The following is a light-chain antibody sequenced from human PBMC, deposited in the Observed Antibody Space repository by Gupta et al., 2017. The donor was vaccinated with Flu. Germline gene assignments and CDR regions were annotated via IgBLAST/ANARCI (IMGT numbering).Light chain of an antibody. V-gene: IGKV1-39*01. Sequence: DIQMTQSPSSLSASVGDRVTITCRASQSISNYLSWYQHKPGKAPKQLIYAASSLHTGVPSRFSGSGSGTDFTLTISRLQPEDFATYYCQQRDSAPRTFGQGTKVEIK. J-gene: IGKJ1*01. CDR2: AAS. CDR3: QQRDSAPRT. CDR1: QSISNY.